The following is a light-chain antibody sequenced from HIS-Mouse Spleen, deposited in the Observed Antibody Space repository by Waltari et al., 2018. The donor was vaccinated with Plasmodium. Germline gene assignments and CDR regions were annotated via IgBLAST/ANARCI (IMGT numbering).Light chain of an antibody. CDR1: QSVSSSY. V-gene: IGKV3-20*01. Sequence: EIVLTQSPGTLSLSPGERPNLSCRASQSVSSSYLAWYQQKPGQAPRLLIYGASSRATGIPDRFSGSGSGTDFTLTISRLEPEDFAVYYCQQYGSSPRTFGQGTKLEIK. J-gene: IGKJ2*01. CDR3: QQYGSSPRT. CDR2: GAS.